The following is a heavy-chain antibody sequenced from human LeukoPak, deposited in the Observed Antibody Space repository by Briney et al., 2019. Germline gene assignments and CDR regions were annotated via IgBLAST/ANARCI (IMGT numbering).Heavy chain of an antibody. CDR3: ARVPGSSGWTYYFDY. CDR2: IIPMFGTA. D-gene: IGHD6-19*01. Sequence: GAAVKVSCKASGGTFSSYEISWVRQAPGQGLEWMGGIIPMFGTAKYAQKFQGRVTITTDKSTSTAYMELSSLRSEDTAVYYCARVPGSSGWTYYFDYWGQGTLVTVSS. V-gene: IGHV1-69*05. CDR1: GGTFSSYE. J-gene: IGHJ4*02.